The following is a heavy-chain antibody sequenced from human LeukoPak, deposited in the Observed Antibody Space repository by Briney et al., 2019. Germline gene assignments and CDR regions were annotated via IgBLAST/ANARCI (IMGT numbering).Heavy chain of an antibody. Sequence: GGSLRLSCAVSGFTVSTKYMSWVRQAPGKGLEWVSVIYSGGSTYYADSVKGRFTISRDSSENTLYLQMNSLRAEDTAVYYCAREEFGDYWGQGTLVTVSS. J-gene: IGHJ4*02. D-gene: IGHD3-16*01. CDR1: GFTVSTKY. CDR2: IYSGGST. V-gene: IGHV3-66*01. CDR3: AREEFGDY.